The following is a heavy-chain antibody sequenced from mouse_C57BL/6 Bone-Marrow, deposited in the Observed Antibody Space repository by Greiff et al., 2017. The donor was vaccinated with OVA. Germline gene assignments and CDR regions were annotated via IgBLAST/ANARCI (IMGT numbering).Heavy chain of an antibody. CDR1: GFTFSSYA. D-gene: IGHD1-1*01. Sequence: EVQLVESGGGLVKPGGSLKLSCAASGFTFSSYAMSWVRQTPEKRLEWVATISDGGSYTYYPDNVKGRFTISRDNAKNNLYLQMRHLKSEDTAMYYCARDRGTTVVAFYYYAMDYWGQGTSVTVSS. CDR3: ARDRGTTVVAFYYYAMDY. CDR2: ISDGGSYT. J-gene: IGHJ4*01. V-gene: IGHV5-4*01.